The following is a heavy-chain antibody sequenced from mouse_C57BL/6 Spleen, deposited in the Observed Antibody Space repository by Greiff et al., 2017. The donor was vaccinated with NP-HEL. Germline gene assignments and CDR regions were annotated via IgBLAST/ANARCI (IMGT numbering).Heavy chain of an antibody. D-gene: IGHD2-5*01. CDR2: INPNNGGT. V-gene: IGHV1-26*01. CDR1: GYTFTDYY. Sequence: EVQLQQSGPELVKPGASVKISCKASGYTFTDYYMNWVKQSHGKSLEWIGDINPNNGGTSYNQKFKGKATLTVDKSSSTAYMELRSLTSEDSAVYYCARRATRYSNSAWFAYWGQGTLVTVSA. CDR3: ARRATRYSNSAWFAY. J-gene: IGHJ3*01.